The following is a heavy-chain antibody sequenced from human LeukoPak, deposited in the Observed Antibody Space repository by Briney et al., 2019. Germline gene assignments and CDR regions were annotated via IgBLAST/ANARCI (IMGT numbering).Heavy chain of an antibody. CDR2: INHSGST. CDR3: ARGMFYYDSSGSYY. CDR1: GGSFSGYY. J-gene: IGHJ4*02. V-gene: IGHV4-34*01. D-gene: IGHD3-22*01. Sequence: SETLSLTCAVYGGSFSGYYWSWIRQPPGKGLEWIGEINHSGSTNYNPSLKSRVTISVDTSKNQFSLKLRSVTAADTAVYYCARGMFYYDSSGSYYWGQGTLVTVSS.